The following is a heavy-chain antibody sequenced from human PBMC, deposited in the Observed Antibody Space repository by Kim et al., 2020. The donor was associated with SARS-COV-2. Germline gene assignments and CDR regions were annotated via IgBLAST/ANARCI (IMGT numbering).Heavy chain of an antibody. CDR3: ARGKGSSGWQYYYYGMDV. V-gene: IGHV1-69*13. J-gene: IGHJ6*02. CDR2: IIPIFGTA. Sequence: SVKVSCKASGGTFSSYAISWVRQAPGQGLEWMGGIIPIFGTANYAQKFQGRVTITADESTSTAYMELSSLRSEDTAVYYCARGKGSSGWQYYYYGMDVWGQGTTVTVSS. D-gene: IGHD6-19*01. CDR1: GGTFSSYA.